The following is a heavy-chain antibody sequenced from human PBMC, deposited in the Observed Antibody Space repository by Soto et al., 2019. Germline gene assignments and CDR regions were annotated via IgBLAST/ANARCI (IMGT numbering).Heavy chain of an antibody. CDR2: ISYDGSKK. V-gene: IGHV3-30*18. D-gene: IGHD3-16*01. J-gene: IGHJ4*02. CDR1: GFSFSNNG. Sequence: QVQLVETGGGVVQPGRSLRISCAASGFSFSNNGMHWVRQAPGKGLEWVAIISYDGSKKYYADSVKGRFTISRDNSKNTLYLQMNSLRVEDTAVYYCAKDRVESGLGEIDYWGQGTLVTVSS. CDR3: AKDRVESGLGEIDY.